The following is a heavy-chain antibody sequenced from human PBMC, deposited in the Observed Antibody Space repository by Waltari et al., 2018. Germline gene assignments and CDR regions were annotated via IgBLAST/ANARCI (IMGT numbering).Heavy chain of an antibody. J-gene: IGHJ4*02. CDR2: ISSSSSYI. CDR3: AREQQLVRRGCDY. CDR1: GFTFSSYS. Sequence: EVQLVESGGGLVKPGGSLRLSCAASGFTFSSYSMNWVRQAPGMGLEWVSSISSSSSYIYYADSVKGRFTISRDNAKNSLYLQMNSLRAEDTAVYYCAREQQLVRRGCDYWGQGTLVTVSS. V-gene: IGHV3-21*01. D-gene: IGHD6-13*01.